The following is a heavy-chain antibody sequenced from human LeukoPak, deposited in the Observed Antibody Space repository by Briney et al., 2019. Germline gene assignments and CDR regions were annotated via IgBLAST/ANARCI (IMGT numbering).Heavy chain of an antibody. J-gene: IGHJ4*02. CDR3: AKDNDYYDSSGPSYYFDY. V-gene: IGHV3-23*01. D-gene: IGHD3-22*01. Sequence: TGGSLRLSCAASGFTFSRFWMNWVRQAPGKGLEWVSAISGSGGSTYYADSVKGRFTISRDNSKNTLYLQMNSLRAEDTAVYYCAKDNDYYDSSGPSYYFDYWGQGTLVTVSS. CDR1: GFTFSRFW. CDR2: ISGSGGST.